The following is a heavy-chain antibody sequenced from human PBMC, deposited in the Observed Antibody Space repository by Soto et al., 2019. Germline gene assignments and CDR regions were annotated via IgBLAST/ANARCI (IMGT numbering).Heavy chain of an antibody. CDR1: GFIFSTYG. J-gene: IGHJ4*02. D-gene: IGHD1-26*01. V-gene: IGHV3-30*18. CDR3: TKEYIVGTTWGYFES. Sequence: VQLVESGGGVVQPGGSLRLSCAASGFIFSTYGMHWVRQVPGKGLEWVAHISFDGSNEHYADSVKGRFTVSRDNAKNTLSLQMNTLTAEYTAVYYCTKEYIVGTTWGYFESWGQGTLVTVSS. CDR2: ISFDGSNE.